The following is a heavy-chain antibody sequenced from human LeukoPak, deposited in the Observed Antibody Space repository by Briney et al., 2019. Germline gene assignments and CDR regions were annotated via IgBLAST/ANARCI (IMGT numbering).Heavy chain of an antibody. V-gene: IGHV3-7*03. D-gene: IGHD2-15*01. Sequence: PGGSLRLTCAASGFTFSNAWMSWVRQAPGKGLEWVANMKQDGSEKYYVDSVKGRFTISRDNAKNSLYLRMNSLRVEDTAIYYCAREQSNIWAYCFDCWGQGTLVTVSS. J-gene: IGHJ4*02. CDR2: MKQDGSEK. CDR1: GFTFSNAW. CDR3: AREQSNIWAYCFDC.